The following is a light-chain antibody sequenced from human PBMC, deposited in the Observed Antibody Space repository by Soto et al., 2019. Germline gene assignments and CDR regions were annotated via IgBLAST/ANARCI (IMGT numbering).Light chain of an antibody. CDR3: QQSYSPPPWT. CDR1: QSVSIY. V-gene: IGKV1-39*01. J-gene: IGKJ1*01. Sequence: DVHMTHSPSSLSASVGDRVTITCRASQSVSIYLNWYQQKPGKAPNLLISAASSLQNGVPSRFRVSVYGTDFTLTISGLQPEDFATYYCQQSYSPPPWTFGQGNKVDIX. CDR2: AAS.